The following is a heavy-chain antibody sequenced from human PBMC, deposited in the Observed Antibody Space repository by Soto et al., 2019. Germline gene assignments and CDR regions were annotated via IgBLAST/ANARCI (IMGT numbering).Heavy chain of an antibody. CDR1: GYTFTSYG. Sequence: QVQLVQSGAEVKKPGASVKVSCKASGYTFTSYGISWVRQAPGQGLEWMGWISAYNGNTNYAQKLQGRVTKPTDTSRSTAYMELRSLRSDDTSLYYCARDLAVGLVDYWGQGTLVTVSS. D-gene: IGHD6-19*01. CDR2: ISAYNGNT. V-gene: IGHV1-18*01. CDR3: ARDLAVGLVDY. J-gene: IGHJ4*02.